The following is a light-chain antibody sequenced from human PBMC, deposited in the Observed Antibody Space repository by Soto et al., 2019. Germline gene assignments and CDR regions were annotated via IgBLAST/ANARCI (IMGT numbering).Light chain of an antibody. J-gene: IGKJ2*01. CDR2: GAS. V-gene: IGKV3-20*01. Sequence: EIVLTQSPGTLSLSPGERATLSCRASQSVSSSYLAWYQQKPGQAPRLLIYGASSRATGIPDRFSGSGSGTDFTLTISRLQAEDFAVYYCQQYGSSPYTFGQGTKLELQ. CDR3: QQYGSSPYT. CDR1: QSVSSSY.